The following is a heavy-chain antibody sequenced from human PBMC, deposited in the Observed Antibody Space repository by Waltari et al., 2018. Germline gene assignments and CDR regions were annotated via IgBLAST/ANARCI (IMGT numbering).Heavy chain of an antibody. CDR1: GGSISSSSYY. V-gene: IGHV4-39*07. D-gene: IGHD5-12*01. J-gene: IGHJ4*02. CDR3: ARDGDGYNYN. CDR2: IYYSGST. Sequence: QLQLQESGPGLVKPSETLSLTCTVSGGSISSSSYYWGWIRQPPGKGLEWIGRIYYSGSTYYNPARKSRVTISVDTSKNQFSLKLSSVTAADTAVYYCARDGDGYNYNWGQGTLVTVSS.